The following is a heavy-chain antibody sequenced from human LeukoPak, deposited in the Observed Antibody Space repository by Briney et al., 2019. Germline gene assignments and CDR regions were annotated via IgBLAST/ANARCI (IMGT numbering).Heavy chain of an antibody. D-gene: IGHD6-19*01. Sequence: GASVKVSCKASGGTFSSYAISWVRQAPGQGLEWMGGIIPIFGTANYAQKFQGRVTITADKSTSTAYMELSSLRSEDTAVYYCARGPRHSSGWYPYYYMDVWGKGTTVTVSS. CDR3: ARGPRHSSGWYPYYYMDV. CDR1: GGTFSSYA. J-gene: IGHJ6*03. V-gene: IGHV1-69*06. CDR2: IIPIFGTA.